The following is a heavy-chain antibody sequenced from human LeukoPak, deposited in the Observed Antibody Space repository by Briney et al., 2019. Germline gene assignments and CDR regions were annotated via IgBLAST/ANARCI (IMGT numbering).Heavy chain of an antibody. CDR1: GFTFSSYG. D-gene: IGHD6-13*01. J-gene: IGHJ4*02. CDR3: AKDRSSSWYFPGY. Sequence: GGSLRLSCAASGFTFSSYGMHWVRQAPGKGLEWVAFIRYDGSNKYYADSVKGRFTISRDNSKNTLYLQMNSLRAEDTAVYYCAKDRSSSWYFPGYWGQGTLVTVSS. CDR2: IRYDGSNK. V-gene: IGHV3-30*02.